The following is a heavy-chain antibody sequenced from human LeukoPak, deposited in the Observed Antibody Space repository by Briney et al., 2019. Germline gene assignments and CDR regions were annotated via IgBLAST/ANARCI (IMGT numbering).Heavy chain of an antibody. CDR3: ARYSYGLGY. J-gene: IGHJ4*02. CDR1: GFTSSSYW. V-gene: IGHV3-7*01. D-gene: IGHD5-18*01. Sequence: GGSLRLSCAASGFTSSSYWMSWVRQAPGKGGEWVANIKQDGSEKYYVDSVKGRFTISRDNAKNSLYLQMNSLRAEDTAVYYCARYSYGLGYWGQGTLVTVSS. CDR2: IKQDGSEK.